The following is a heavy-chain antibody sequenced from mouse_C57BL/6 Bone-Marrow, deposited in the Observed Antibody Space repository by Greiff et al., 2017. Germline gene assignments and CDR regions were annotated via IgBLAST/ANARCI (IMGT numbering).Heavy chain of an antibody. CDR2: IYPRSGNT. CDR1: GYTFTSYG. Sequence: VMLLESGAELARPGASVKLSCKASGYTFTSYGISWVKQRTGQGLEWIGEIYPRSGNTYYNEKFKGKATLTADKSTSTAYMELHSLTSEDSAVYFCARDLYDGYYDAMDYWGQGTSVTVSS. J-gene: IGHJ4*01. D-gene: IGHD2-3*01. V-gene: IGHV1-81*01. CDR3: ARDLYDGYYDAMDY.